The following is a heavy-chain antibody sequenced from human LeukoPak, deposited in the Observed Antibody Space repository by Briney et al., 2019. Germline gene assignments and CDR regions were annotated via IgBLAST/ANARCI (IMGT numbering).Heavy chain of an antibody. Sequence: KPSETLSLTCTVSGGSISSYNWSWIRQPPGNGLEWIGYIYYSGITNYNPSLKSRVTMSVDTSKNQFSLNLSSVTAADTAVYYCARGSRYCNSISCYGRPGYYGLDVWGQGTTVTVSS. CDR1: GGSISSYN. V-gene: IGHV4-59*01. CDR2: IYYSGIT. J-gene: IGHJ6*02. CDR3: ARGSRYCNSISCYGRPGYYGLDV. D-gene: IGHD2-2*01.